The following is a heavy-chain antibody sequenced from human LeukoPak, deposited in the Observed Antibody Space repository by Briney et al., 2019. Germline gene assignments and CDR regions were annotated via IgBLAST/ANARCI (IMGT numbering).Heavy chain of an antibody. J-gene: IGHJ4*02. CDR3: ARDVRISWHSGYGGLDY. CDR2: IWYDGSNK. V-gene: IGHV3-33*01. D-gene: IGHD5-12*01. Sequence: PGRSLRLSCAASGFTFSSYGMHWVRQAPGKGLEWVAVIWYDGSNKYYADSVKGRFTISRDNSKNTLYLQMNSLRAEDTAVYHCARDVRISWHSGYGGLDYWGQGTLVTVSS. CDR1: GFTFSSYG.